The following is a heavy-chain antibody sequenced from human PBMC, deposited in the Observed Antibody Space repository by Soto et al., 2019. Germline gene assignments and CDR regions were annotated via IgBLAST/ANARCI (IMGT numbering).Heavy chain of an antibody. Sequence: SETLSLTCIVSGGSVYSNGHYWGWIRQPPGKGLEWIGSIDNNGVTNYNSSLKSRVTISGDTSTNQFSLRLTSVTAADTAVYYCGKILVGATGHTDADSWGPGTLVTV. D-gene: IGHD2-15*01. V-gene: IGHV4-39*01. CDR3: GKILVGATGHTDADS. J-gene: IGHJ4*02. CDR1: GGSVYSNGHY. CDR2: IDNNGVT.